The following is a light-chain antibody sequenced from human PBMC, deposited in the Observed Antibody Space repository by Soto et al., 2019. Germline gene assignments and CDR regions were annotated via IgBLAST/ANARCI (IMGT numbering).Light chain of an antibody. CDR3: QQRGDWPLT. J-gene: IGKJ3*01. CDR2: GAS. CDR1: QSVSSN. V-gene: IGKV3-15*01. Sequence: EIVMTQSPATLSVSPGERATLSCRASQSVSSNLAWYQQKPGQAPRLLIYGASTRATGIPARFSGSGSGTEFTLTISSLQSEDFAVYYCQQRGDWPLTFGPGTKVDI.